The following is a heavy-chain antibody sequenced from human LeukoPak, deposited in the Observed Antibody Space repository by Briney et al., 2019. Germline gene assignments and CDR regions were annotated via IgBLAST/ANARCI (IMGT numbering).Heavy chain of an antibody. D-gene: IGHD3-22*01. CDR3: ARVSPDYYDSSGYPHNPDY. CDR2: ISAYNGNT. CDR1: GYTFTSYD. Sequence: GASVKVSCKASGYTFTSYDINWVRQATGQGLEWMGWISAYNGNTNYAQKLQGRVTMTTDTSTSTAYMELRSLRSDDTAVYYCARVSPDYYDSSGYPHNPDYWGQGTLVTVSS. V-gene: IGHV1-18*01. J-gene: IGHJ4*02.